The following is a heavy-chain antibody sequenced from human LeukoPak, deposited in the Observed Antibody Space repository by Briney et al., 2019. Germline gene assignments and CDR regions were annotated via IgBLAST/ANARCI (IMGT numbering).Heavy chain of an antibody. Sequence: PGGSLRLSCAVSGFTFRTYAMSWVRQAPGKGLEWVSVVSGSGGGTYYADSVKGRFTISRDNSKNTLYLQMNSLRAEDTAVYYCAKRGCDTNGCPYYFDYWGQGTLVTVSS. V-gene: IGHV3-23*01. CDR2: VSGSGGGT. J-gene: IGHJ4*02. D-gene: IGHD2-8*01. CDR3: AKRGCDTNGCPYYFDY. CDR1: GFTFRTYA.